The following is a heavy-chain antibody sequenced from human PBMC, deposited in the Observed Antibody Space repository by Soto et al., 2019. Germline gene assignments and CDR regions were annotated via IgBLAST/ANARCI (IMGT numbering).Heavy chain of an antibody. J-gene: IGHJ5*02. D-gene: IGHD6-19*01. CDR2: IIPIFGTA. V-gene: IGHV1-69*19. CDR3: ACHPTGGQWLVRGWFDP. Sequence: QVQLVQSGAEVKKPGSSVKVSCKASGGTFSSYAISWVRQAPGQGLEWMGGIIPIFGTANYAQKFQGRVTITADESKSTAYMELSSLRSEDTAVYYCACHPTGGQWLVRGWFDPWGQGTLFTVSS. CDR1: GGTFSSYA.